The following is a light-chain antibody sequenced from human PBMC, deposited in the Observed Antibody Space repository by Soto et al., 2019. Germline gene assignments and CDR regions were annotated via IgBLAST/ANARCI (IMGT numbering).Light chain of an antibody. CDR1: SSNIGAGYD. CDR2: GNS. V-gene: IGLV1-40*01. J-gene: IGLJ3*02. CDR3: QSYDSGLSGSV. Sequence: QSVLTQPPSLSGAPGQRVTISCTGGSSNIGAGYDVHWYQQLPGTAPKLLISGNSNRPSGVPDRFSGSKSGTSASLAITGLQAEDEADYYCQSYDSGLSGSVFGGGTKLTVL.